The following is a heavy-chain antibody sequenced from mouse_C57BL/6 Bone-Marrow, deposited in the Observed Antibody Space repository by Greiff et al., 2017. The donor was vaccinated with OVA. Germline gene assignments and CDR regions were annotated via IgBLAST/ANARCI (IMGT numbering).Heavy chain of an antibody. D-gene: IGHD2-12*01. CDR3: ARHSYYVAWFAY. J-gene: IGHJ3*01. CDR2: ISSGSSTI. V-gene: IGHV5-17*01. Sequence: EVQLVESGGGLVKPGGSLKLSCAASGFTFSDYGMHWVRQAPEKGLEWVAYISSGSSTIYYADTVKGRFTISRDNAKNTLFLQMTSLRSEDTDMYDCARHSYYVAWFAYWGQGTLVTVSA. CDR1: GFTFSDYG.